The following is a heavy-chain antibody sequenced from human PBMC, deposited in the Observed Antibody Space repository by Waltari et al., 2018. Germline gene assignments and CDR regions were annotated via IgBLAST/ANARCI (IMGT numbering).Heavy chain of an antibody. CDR1: GGSISSDNYF. V-gene: IGHV4-39*01. D-gene: IGHD1-26*01. Sequence: QVQLQESGPGLVKPSETLSLTCPVSGGSISSDNYFWVWIRQSPGRGLEWIGSIYYSGITYYNPSLKSRVTISVDTSKNQFSLKLSSVTAADTAVFYCARQVGLGKYYFDYWGQGTLVTVSS. CDR2: IYYSGIT. CDR3: ARQVGLGKYYFDY. J-gene: IGHJ4*02.